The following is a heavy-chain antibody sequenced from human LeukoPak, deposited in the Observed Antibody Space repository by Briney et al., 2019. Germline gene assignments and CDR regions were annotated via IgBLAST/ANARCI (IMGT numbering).Heavy chain of an antibody. J-gene: IGHJ2*01. Sequence: SETLSLTCAVYGGSFSGYYWSWIRQPPGKGLEWIGEINHSGSTNYNPSLKSRVTISVDTSKNQFSLKLSSVTAADTAVYYCATAHGRYCSSTSCSRRRFFDLWGRGTLDTVSS. CDR2: INHSGST. V-gene: IGHV4-34*01. CDR1: GGSFSGYY. D-gene: IGHD2-2*01. CDR3: ATAHGRYCSSTSCSRRRFFDL.